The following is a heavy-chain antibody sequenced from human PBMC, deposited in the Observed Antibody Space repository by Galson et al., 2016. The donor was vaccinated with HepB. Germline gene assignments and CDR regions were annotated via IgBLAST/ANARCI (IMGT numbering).Heavy chain of an antibody. CDR3: ARIFPYTNYVGSSDY. CDR1: GGSISTSGHY. V-gene: IGHV4-39*01. J-gene: IGHJ4*02. CDR2: VSYSGTT. Sequence: ETLSLTCTVSGGSISTSGHYGGWIRQPPGKGLEWIVSVSYSGTTYYNPSLKSRVTTSVDTSNNQFSLKLRSVTAADTAVYYCARIFPYTNYVGSSDYWGQGALVTVSS. D-gene: IGHD4-11*01.